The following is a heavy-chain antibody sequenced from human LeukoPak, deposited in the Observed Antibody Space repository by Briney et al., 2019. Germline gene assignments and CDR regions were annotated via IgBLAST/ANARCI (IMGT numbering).Heavy chain of an antibody. Sequence: PGGSLRLSCAASDFSFITYAMSWVRQAPGKGLVWVSTISGGGDATYYADSVKGRFTISRDNSKNTLYLQMNSLRVEDTAVYYCARDSSMLRGPLVIYYFDFWGQGTLVTVSS. D-gene: IGHD3-10*01. CDR2: ISGGGDAT. CDR1: DFSFITYA. CDR3: ARDSSMLRGPLVIYYFDF. V-gene: IGHV3-23*01. J-gene: IGHJ4*02.